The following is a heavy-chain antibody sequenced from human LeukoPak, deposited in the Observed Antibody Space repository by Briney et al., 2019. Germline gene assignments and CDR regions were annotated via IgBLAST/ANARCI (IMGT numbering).Heavy chain of an antibody. CDR1: GFTFSSYA. D-gene: IGHD3-10*01. CDR2: FSGSGGST. V-gene: IGHV3-23*01. Sequence: GGSLRLSCAASGFTFSSYAMSWVRQAPGKGLEWVSAFSGSGGSTYYADSVKGRFTISRDNSKNTLYLQMNSLRAEDTAVYYCAKGSLWFGELLYHRYYFDYWGQGTLVTVSS. CDR3: AKGSLWFGELLYHRYYFDY. J-gene: IGHJ4*02.